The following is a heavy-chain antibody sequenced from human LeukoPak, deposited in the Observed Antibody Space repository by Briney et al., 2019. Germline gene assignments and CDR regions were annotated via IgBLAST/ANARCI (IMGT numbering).Heavy chain of an antibody. CDR2: ISSSGSTI. CDR1: GFTFSSYE. CDR3: ARDHNGPYTFDY. J-gene: IGHJ4*02. D-gene: IGHD2-2*02. Sequence: GGSLRLSCAAPGFTFSSYEMNWVRQAPGKGLEWVSYISSSGSTIYYADSVKGRFTISRDNAKNSLSLQMNSLKVEDTAVYYCARDHNGPYTFDYWGQGTLVTVSS. V-gene: IGHV3-48*03.